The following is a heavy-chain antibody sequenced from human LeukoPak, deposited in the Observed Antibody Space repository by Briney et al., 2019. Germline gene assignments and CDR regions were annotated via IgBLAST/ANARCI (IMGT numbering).Heavy chain of an antibody. CDR3: ARVVDTGYFDF. V-gene: IGHV3-64*01. Sequence: PGGSLRLSCAASGFTLSSYSMHWVRQAPGQGLEYVSAISANGDSTYYANSVEGRFIISRDNSKNTLYLQMGSLRAEDMAVYYCARVVDTGYFDFWGQGTLVTVSS. CDR1: GFTLSSYS. J-gene: IGHJ4*02. CDR2: ISANGDST. D-gene: IGHD1-26*01.